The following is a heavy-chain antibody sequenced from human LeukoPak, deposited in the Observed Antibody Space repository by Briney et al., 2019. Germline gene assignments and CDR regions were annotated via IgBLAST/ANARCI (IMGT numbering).Heavy chain of an antibody. D-gene: IGHD3-9*01. V-gene: IGHV3-48*02. CDR3: ATDKRYAFDY. J-gene: IGHJ4*02. CDR1: GFSFTDYP. Sequence: PGGSLRLSCATSGFSFTDYPMNWVRQAPGKGLEWISNIRTPAEGAKYAYYADSVKGRITISRDDGKNTLYLHMNSLRDDDTSLYYCATDKRYAFDYWGQGILVTVSS. CDR2: IRTPAEGAKYA.